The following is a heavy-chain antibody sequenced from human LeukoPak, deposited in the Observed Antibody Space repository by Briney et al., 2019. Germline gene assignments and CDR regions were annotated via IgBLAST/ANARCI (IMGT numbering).Heavy chain of an antibody. CDR1: GFTFSSYA. V-gene: IGHV3-23*01. J-gene: IGHJ4*02. Sequence: PGGSLRLSCAASGFTFSSYAMSWVRQAPGKGLEWVLAISGSGGSTYYADSVKGRFTISRDNSKNSLYLQMNSLRAEDTALYYCAKDRAGDSSGNFDYWGQGTLVTVSS. CDR2: ISGSGGST. CDR3: AKDRAGDSSGNFDY. D-gene: IGHD3-22*01.